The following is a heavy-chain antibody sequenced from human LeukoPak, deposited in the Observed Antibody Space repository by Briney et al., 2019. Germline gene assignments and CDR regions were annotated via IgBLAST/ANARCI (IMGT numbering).Heavy chain of an antibody. V-gene: IGHV4-34*01. CDR2: INHSGST. D-gene: IGHD5-18*01. Sequence: PSETLSLTCAVYGGSFSGYYWSWIRQPPGKGLEWIGEINHSGSTNYNPSLKSRVTISVDTSKNQFSLKLSSVTAEDTAVYYCARRRIGGYSYGPKSPTSDYWGQGTLVTVSS. CDR1: GGSFSGYY. CDR3: ARRRIGGYSYGPKSPTSDY. J-gene: IGHJ4*02.